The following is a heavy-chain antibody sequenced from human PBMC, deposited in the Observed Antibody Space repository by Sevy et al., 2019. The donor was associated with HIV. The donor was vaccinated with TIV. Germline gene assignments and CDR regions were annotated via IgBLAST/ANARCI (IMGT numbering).Heavy chain of an antibody. Sequence: GGYLRLSCAASGFTFSSYSMNWVRQAPGKGLEWVSSISSSSSYIYYADSVKGRFTISRDNAKNSLYLQMNSLRAEDTAVYYCAREGAGRAFDIWGQGTMVTVSS. J-gene: IGHJ3*02. V-gene: IGHV3-21*01. CDR3: AREGAGRAFDI. D-gene: IGHD6-19*01. CDR1: GFTFSSYS. CDR2: ISSSSSYI.